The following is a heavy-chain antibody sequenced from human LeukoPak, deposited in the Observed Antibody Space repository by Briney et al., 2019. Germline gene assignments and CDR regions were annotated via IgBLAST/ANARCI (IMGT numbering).Heavy chain of an antibody. Sequence: SQTLSLTCTVSGGSISSGGYYWSWIRQPPGKGLEWIGYIYHSGSTYYNPSLKSRVTISVDRSKNQFSLKLSSVTAADTAVYYCAREALELLGIFDYWGQGTLVTVSS. J-gene: IGHJ4*02. CDR3: AREALELLGIFDY. CDR1: GGSISSGGYY. V-gene: IGHV4-30-2*01. D-gene: IGHD1-7*01. CDR2: IYHSGST.